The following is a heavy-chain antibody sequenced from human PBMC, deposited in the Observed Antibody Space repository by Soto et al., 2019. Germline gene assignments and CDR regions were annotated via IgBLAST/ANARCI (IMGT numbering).Heavy chain of an antibody. CDR1: GYTFTKNV. V-gene: IGHV1-3*01. D-gene: IGHD5-18*01. CDR3: AREVPYGYSRFDY. Sequence: GASVKVSCKTSGYTFTKNVIHWGRQAPGQRLEWIGWVNAGNDNTKWSREFQGRLTLTKDTSATTAYMELSSLTPEDTAIYFCAREVPYGYSRFDYWGQGTLVTVSS. CDR2: VNAGNDNT. J-gene: IGHJ4*02.